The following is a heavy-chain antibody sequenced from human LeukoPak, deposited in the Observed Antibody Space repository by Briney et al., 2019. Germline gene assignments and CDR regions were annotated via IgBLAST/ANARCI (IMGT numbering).Heavy chain of an antibody. V-gene: IGHV3-43D*03. CDR2: ITRDGTTT. CDR1: GFTFEDFA. CDR3: ARDPRHSSWYYYNTLDY. J-gene: IGHJ4*02. D-gene: IGHD6-13*01. Sequence: GGSLRLSCAASGFTFEDFALHWIRQVPGKGLEWVSLITRDGTTTFYADSVKGRFTISRDNAKNTLYLQMNSLRAEDTAVYYCARDPRHSSWYYYNTLDYWGQGTLVTVSS.